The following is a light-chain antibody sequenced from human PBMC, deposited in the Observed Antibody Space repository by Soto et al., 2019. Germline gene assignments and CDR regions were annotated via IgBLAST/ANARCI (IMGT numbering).Light chain of an antibody. V-gene: IGLV2-14*01. CDR1: SNDIGAYDY. Sequence: QSALTQPTSVSGSPGQSITISCTGNSNDIGAYDYVSWYQQHPGKAPRLLIHGVRNRPSGISSRFSASKSGLTASLAISGLQAEDEADYYCSSYAGNNIFVFGTGTKVTVL. J-gene: IGLJ1*01. CDR2: GVR. CDR3: SSYAGNNIFV.